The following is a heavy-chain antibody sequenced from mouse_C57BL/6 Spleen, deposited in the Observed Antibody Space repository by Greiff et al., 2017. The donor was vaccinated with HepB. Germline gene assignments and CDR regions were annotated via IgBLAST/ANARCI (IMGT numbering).Heavy chain of an antibody. J-gene: IGHJ2*01. CDR1: GYTFTDYY. Sequence: VQLQQSGPELVKPGASVKISCKASGYTFTDYYMNWVKQSPGKSLEWIGDINPNNGGTSYNQKFTGKATLTVDRSSRTAYMELRSLTSEDSAVYYCASYGYDFYFDYWGQGTTLTVSS. CDR3: ASYGYDFYFDY. CDR2: INPNNGGT. D-gene: IGHD2-2*01. V-gene: IGHV1-26*01.